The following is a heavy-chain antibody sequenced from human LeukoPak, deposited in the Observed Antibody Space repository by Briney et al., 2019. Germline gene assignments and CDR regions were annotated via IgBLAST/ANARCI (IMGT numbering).Heavy chain of an antibody. Sequence: GGSLRLSCAASGFTFSSYGMHWVRQAPGKGLEWVAVIWYDGSNKYYADSVKGRSTISRDNSKNTLYLQMNSLRAEDTAVYYCASSTRVAGLDYWGQGTLVTVSS. V-gene: IGHV3-33*01. CDR2: IWYDGSNK. CDR3: ASSTRVAGLDY. CDR1: GFTFSSYG. D-gene: IGHD3/OR15-3a*01. J-gene: IGHJ4*02.